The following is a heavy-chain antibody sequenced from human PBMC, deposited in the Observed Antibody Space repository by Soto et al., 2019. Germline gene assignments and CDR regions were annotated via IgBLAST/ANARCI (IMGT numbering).Heavy chain of an antibody. D-gene: IGHD2-15*01. CDR3: ARMDCSGGSCYQGGLDY. V-gene: IGHV4-34*01. Sequence: QVQLQQWGAGLLKPSETLSLTCAVYGGSFSGYYWSWIRQPPGKGLEWIGEINHSGSTNYNPSLKGRVTISVDTSKNQFSLKLSSVTAADTAVYYCARMDCSGGSCYQGGLDYWGQGTLVTVSS. CDR1: GGSFSGYY. CDR2: INHSGST. J-gene: IGHJ4*02.